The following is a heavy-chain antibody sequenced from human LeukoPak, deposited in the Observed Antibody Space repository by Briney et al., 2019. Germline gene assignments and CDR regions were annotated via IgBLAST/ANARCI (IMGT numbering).Heavy chain of an antibody. CDR1: GFTFSSYA. D-gene: IGHD3-22*01. V-gene: IGHV3-23*01. Sequence: AGGSLRLSCAASGFTFSSYAMSWVRQAPGKGLEWVSAISGSGGSTYYADSVKGRFTISRDNSKNALYLQMNSLRAEDTAVYYCAKGKVDYYYDSSGYYYYFDYWGQGTLVTVSS. J-gene: IGHJ4*02. CDR2: ISGSGGST. CDR3: AKGKVDYYYDSSGYYYYFDY.